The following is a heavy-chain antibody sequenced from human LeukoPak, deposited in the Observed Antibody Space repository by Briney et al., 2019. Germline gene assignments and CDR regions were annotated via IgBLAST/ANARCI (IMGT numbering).Heavy chain of an antibody. CDR1: GYTFTSYG. D-gene: IGHD1-1*01. Sequence: ASVKVSCKASGYTFTSYGISWVRQAPGQGREGRGWISAYNGNTNYAQKLQGRGTTTTDTSTSTAYMELRSLRSDDTAVYYCARHWNDGYNWFDPWGQGTLVTVSS. J-gene: IGHJ5*02. CDR2: ISAYNGNT. CDR3: ARHWNDGYNWFDP. V-gene: IGHV1-18*01.